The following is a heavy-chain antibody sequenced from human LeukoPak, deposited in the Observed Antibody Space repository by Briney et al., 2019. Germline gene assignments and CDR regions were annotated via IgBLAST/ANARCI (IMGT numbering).Heavy chain of an antibody. Sequence: TGGSLRLSCAASGFTFSSYSMNWVRQAPGKGLEWVSSISSSSSYIYYADSVKGRFTISRDNAKNSLYLQMNSLRAEDTAVYYCARGGFGSGSYYQNDAFDIWGQGTMVTVSS. CDR2: ISSSSSYI. J-gene: IGHJ3*02. V-gene: IGHV3-21*01. CDR1: GFTFSSYS. CDR3: ARGGFGSGSYYQNDAFDI. D-gene: IGHD1-26*01.